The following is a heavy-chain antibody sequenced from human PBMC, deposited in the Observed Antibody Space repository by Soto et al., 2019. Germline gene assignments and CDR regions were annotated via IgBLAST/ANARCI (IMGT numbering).Heavy chain of an antibody. J-gene: IGHJ6*02. D-gene: IGHD6-6*01. Sequence: EVQLLDSGGGLVQPGGSLRLSCAASGFTFSSYAMSWVRQAPGKGLEWVSAISGSAITTYYADSVKGRFTISRDNCKNTVYLQMNSLRAEDTAIYYCAKVIVARGGMDVWGRGTTVTVSS. CDR3: AKVIVARGGMDV. V-gene: IGHV3-23*01. CDR2: ISGSAITT. CDR1: GFTFSSYA.